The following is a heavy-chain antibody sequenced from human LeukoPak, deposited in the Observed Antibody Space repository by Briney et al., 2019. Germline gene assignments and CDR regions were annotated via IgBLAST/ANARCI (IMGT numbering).Heavy chain of an antibody. CDR1: GYTLTELS. D-gene: IGHD6-19*01. J-gene: IGHJ5*02. Sequence: ASVKVSCKVSGYTLTELSMHWVRQAPGKGLEWMGGFDPEDGETIYAQKLQGRVTMTEDTSTDIAYMELSSLRSEDTAVYYCARALVVAVAGTGWFDPWGQGTLVTVSS. V-gene: IGHV1-24*01. CDR3: ARALVVAVAGTGWFDP. CDR2: FDPEDGET.